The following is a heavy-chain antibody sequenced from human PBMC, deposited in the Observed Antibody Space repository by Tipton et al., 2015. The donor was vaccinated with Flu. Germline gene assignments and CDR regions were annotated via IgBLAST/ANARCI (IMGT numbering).Heavy chain of an antibody. CDR1: GFTFSSYG. CDR3: ARGYSSSWYGGYFDY. Sequence: CAASGFTFSSYGMHWVRQAPGKGLEWVAVIWYDGSNKYYADSVKGRFTISRDNSKNTLYLQMNSLRAEDTAVYYCARGYSSSWYGGYFDYWGQGTLVTVSS. V-gene: IGHV3-33*01. D-gene: IGHD6-13*01. J-gene: IGHJ4*02. CDR2: IWYDGSNK.